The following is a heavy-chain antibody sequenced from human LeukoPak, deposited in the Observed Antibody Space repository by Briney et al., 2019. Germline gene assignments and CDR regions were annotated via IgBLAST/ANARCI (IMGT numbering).Heavy chain of an antibody. V-gene: IGHV3-30-3*01. CDR1: GFTFSSYS. CDR3: ARDTLVYDSSGYYFGDSDS. Sequence: GGSLRLSCAASGFTFSSYSMHWVRQAPGKELEWVAVISYDGSNKYYADSVKGRFTISRDNSKDTLYLQMNRLRAEDTAVYYCARDTLVYDSSGYYFGDSDSWGERAPGTVSS. CDR2: ISYDGSNK. J-gene: IGHJ4*02. D-gene: IGHD3-22*01.